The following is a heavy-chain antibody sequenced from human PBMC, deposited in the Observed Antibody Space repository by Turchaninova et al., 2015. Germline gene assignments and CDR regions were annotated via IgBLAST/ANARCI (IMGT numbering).Heavy chain of an antibody. D-gene: IGHD7-27*01. CDR1: GFTFIDAW. V-gene: IGHV3-15*01. Sequence: EVQLVESGGGLVKPGGSLRLSCAASGFTFIDAWMRWGRPALRKGLGWVGRNKRKTYGETTDYASPVKGRLTISRNDSQNTMYLQMNSPKTEDTAVYYCSTSGEGNDYWGQGTLVTVSS. J-gene: IGHJ4*02. CDR3: STSGEGNDY. CDR2: NKRKTYGETT.